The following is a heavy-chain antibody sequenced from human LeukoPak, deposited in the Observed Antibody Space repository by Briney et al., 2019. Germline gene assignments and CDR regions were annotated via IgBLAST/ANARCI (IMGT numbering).Heavy chain of an antibody. Sequence: SETLSLTCSVSGGAIISYYWSWIRQPAGKGPEWIGRIYPTGNADYNPSLKTRVTMSTDLSKKQFSLRLRSVTAADTAVYYCARLKFYDSTGYSPGYYMDVWGKGTAVTVSS. CDR2: IYPTGNA. D-gene: IGHD3-22*01. CDR3: ARLKFYDSTGYSPGYYMDV. J-gene: IGHJ6*03. CDR1: GGAIISYY. V-gene: IGHV4-4*07.